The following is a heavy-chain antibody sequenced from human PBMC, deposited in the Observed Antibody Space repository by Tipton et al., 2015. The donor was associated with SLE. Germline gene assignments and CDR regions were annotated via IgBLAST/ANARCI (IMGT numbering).Heavy chain of an antibody. D-gene: IGHD6-19*01. V-gene: IGHV4-59*01. Sequence: TLSLTCAVSGGSISSYYWSWIRQPPGKGLEWIGYIYYSGSTNYNPSLKSRVTISVDTSKNQFSLKLSSVTAADTAVYYCARRGGIAVADWGQGTLVTVSS. J-gene: IGHJ4*02. CDR2: IYYSGST. CDR3: ARRGGIAVAD. CDR1: GGSISSYY.